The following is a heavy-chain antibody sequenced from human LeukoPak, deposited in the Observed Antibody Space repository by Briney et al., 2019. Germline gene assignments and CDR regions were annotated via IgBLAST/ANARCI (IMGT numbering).Heavy chain of an antibody. V-gene: IGHV3-7*04. J-gene: IGHJ5*02. CDR2: IKQDGSET. CDR1: EFTFNNHY. Sequence: GGSLRLSCAASEFTFNNHYMTWVRQAPGKGLEWVANIKQDGSETYYLDSVKGRFTISRDNAKNSLYLQLNNVRAEDTAVYYCARDSLGGSSYVSWGQGTLVTVSS. CDR3: ARDSLGGSSYVS. D-gene: IGHD3-10*01.